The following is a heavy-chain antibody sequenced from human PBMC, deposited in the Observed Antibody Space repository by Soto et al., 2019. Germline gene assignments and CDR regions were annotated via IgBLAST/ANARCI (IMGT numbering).Heavy chain of an antibody. CDR3: ASPAHGGAARHYYYYGRDV. CDR1: GGTFSSYA. J-gene: IGHJ6*02. CDR2: IIPIFGTA. V-gene: IGHV1-69*01. Sequence: QVQLVQSGAEVKKPGSSGKVSCKASGGTFSSYAISWVRQAPGQGLEWMGGIIPIFGTANYAQKFQGRVTITADASTSTAYMELSSLRSEDTAVYYCASPAHGGAARHYYYYGRDVWGQGTTVTVSS. D-gene: IGHD6-6*01.